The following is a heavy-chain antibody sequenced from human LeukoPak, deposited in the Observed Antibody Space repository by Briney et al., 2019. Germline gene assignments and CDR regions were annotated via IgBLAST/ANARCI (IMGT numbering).Heavy chain of an antibody. CDR3: AKDLSRITMVRGHFDY. V-gene: IGHV3-23*01. CDR2: ISGSGGST. J-gene: IGHJ4*02. CDR1: GFTFDDYG. D-gene: IGHD3-10*01. Sequence: HPGGSLRLSCAASGFTFDDYGMSWVRQAPGKGLEWVSAISGSGGSTYYADSVKGRFTISRDNSKNTLYLQMNSLRAEDTAVYYCAKDLSRITMVRGHFDYWGQGTLVTVSS.